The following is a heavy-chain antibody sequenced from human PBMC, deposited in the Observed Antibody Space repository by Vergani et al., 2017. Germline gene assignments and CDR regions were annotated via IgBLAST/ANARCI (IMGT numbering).Heavy chain of an antibody. CDR1: GFTFSSYS. CDR2: ISSSSSYI. Sequence: EVQLVESGGGLVKPGGSLRLSCAASGFTFSSYSMNWVRQAPGKGLEWVSSISSSSSYIYYADSVKGRFTIYRDNAKNSRYLPMNSLRAEDSAVYYCAGQRGKKWGPAGLTERRDAFDIWGQGTMVTVSS. D-gene: IGHD1-26*01. CDR3: AGQRGKKWGPAGLTERRDAFDI. J-gene: IGHJ3*02. V-gene: IGHV3-21*01.